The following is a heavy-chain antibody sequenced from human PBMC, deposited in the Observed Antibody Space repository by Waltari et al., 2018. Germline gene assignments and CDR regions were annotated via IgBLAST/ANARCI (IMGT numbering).Heavy chain of an antibody. Sequence: QVQLQQWGAGLLKPSETLSLTCAVYGGSFSGYYWSWIRQPPGKGLEWIGEINHRGSTNYNPSLKSRVTRSVDTSKNQFSLKLSSVTAADTAVYYCARGRRYLNFDYWGQGTLVTVSS. CDR3: ARGRRYLNFDY. V-gene: IGHV4-34*01. D-gene: IGHD3-9*01. J-gene: IGHJ4*02. CDR1: GGSFSGYY. CDR2: INHRGST.